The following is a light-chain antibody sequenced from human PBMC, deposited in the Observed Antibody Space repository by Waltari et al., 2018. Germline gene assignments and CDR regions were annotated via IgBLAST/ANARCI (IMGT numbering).Light chain of an antibody. Sequence: EIVLTQSPGTLSLSPGERATLSCRASQYVSSSSLAWYQQKPGQAPRLLIYGASSRATGIPDRLSGSGSGTDFTLTISRLEPEDFVVYYCQQYGTSPPYTFGQGTKLEI. CDR1: QYVSSSS. CDR3: QQYGTSPPYT. J-gene: IGKJ2*01. CDR2: GAS. V-gene: IGKV3-20*01.